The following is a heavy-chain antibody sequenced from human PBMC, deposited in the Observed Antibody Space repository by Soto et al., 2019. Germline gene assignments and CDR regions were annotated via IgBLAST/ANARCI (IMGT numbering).Heavy chain of an antibody. D-gene: IGHD2-2*01. J-gene: IGHJ6*02. CDR2: ISYDGSNK. CDR1: GFTFSSYG. V-gene: IGHV3-30*18. Sequence: QVQLVESGGGVVQPGRSLRLSCAASGFTFSSYGMHWVRQAPGKGLEWVAVISYDGSNKHYADSVKGRFTISRDNSKNTLYLQMNSLRAEDTAVYYCAKEGHIVVVPAGYYYYYGMDVWGQGTTVTVSS. CDR3: AKEGHIVVVPAGYYYYYGMDV.